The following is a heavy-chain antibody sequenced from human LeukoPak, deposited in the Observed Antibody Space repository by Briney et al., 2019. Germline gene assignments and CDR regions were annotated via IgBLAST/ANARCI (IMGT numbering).Heavy chain of an antibody. Sequence: PGGSLRLSCAASGFTFSIFAMSWVRQAPGKGLEWVSTISGGGGSTFYADSVRGRLTISRDNSKNTLYLQVNSLRAEDTAVYYCAKDYSGSYYYFDYWAREPWSPSPQ. D-gene: IGHD1-26*01. V-gene: IGHV3-23*01. CDR2: ISGGGGST. CDR1: GFTFSIFA. CDR3: AKDYSGSYYYFDY. J-gene: IGHJ4*02.